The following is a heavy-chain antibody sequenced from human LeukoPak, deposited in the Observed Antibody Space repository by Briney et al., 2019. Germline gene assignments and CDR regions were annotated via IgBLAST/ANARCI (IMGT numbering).Heavy chain of an antibody. J-gene: IGHJ6*03. CDR1: GYSFTNYW. V-gene: IGHV5-51*01. CDR3: VRLQYSRAEPARYCYMDV. D-gene: IGHD6-13*01. Sequence: GESLKISCKGSGYSFTNYWIGWVRQMPGKGLEWMGIIYPGDSDTRYSPSFQGQVTISADKSISTAYLQWSSLKASDTAMYYCVRLQYSRAEPARYCYMDVWGKGTTVTVSS. CDR2: IYPGDSDT.